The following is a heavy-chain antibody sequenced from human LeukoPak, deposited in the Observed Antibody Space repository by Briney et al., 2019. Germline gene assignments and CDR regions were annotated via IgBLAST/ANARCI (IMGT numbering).Heavy chain of an antibody. D-gene: IGHD1-14*01. J-gene: IGHJ4*02. CDR1: GFTFSSYE. CDR2: ISTSGSSI. CDR3: ARERETENQSYYFDY. V-gene: IGHV3-48*03. Sequence: GGSLRLSCAASGFTFSSYEMNWVRHAPGKGLEWVSYISTSGSSIYYADSVKGRFTISRDNPKNSLYLQMNSLRAEDTAVYYCARERETENQSYYFDYWGQGTLVTVSS.